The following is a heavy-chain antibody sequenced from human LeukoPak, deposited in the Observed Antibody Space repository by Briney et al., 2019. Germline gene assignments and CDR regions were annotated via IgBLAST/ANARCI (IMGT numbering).Heavy chain of an antibody. Sequence: ASVKVSLNCSGYTFTSYGNSWVRQGPGQGLELMGWISAYNSNTNYSQKLQGRVTMTTDTSTSTDYMELRSLRSGDAAVDYCARDPPYYYCSGGGDYWGEGNLVTVSS. CDR3: ARDPPYYYCSGGGDY. CDR2: ISAYNSNT. D-gene: IGHD3-10*01. J-gene: IGHJ4*02. CDR1: GYTFTSYG. V-gene: IGHV1-18*01.